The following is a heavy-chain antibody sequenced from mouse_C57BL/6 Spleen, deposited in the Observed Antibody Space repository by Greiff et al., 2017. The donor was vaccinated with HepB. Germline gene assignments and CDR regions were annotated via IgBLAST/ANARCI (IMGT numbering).Heavy chain of an antibody. J-gene: IGHJ2*01. CDR2: IDPSDSYT. CDR1: GYTFTSYW. D-gene: IGHD2-1*01. CDR3: ARGGRSYYGNYDY. Sequence: QVQLQQPGAELVMPGASVKLSCKASGYTFTSYWMHWVKQRPGQGLEWICEIDPSDSYTNYNQKFKGKSTLTVDKSSSTAYMQLSSLTSEDSAVYYCARGGRSYYGNYDYWGKGTTLTVSS. V-gene: IGHV1-69*01.